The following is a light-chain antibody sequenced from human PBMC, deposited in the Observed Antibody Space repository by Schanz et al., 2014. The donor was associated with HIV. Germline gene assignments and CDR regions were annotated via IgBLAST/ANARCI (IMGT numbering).Light chain of an antibody. CDR2: DVS. J-gene: IGLJ1*01. CDR1: SSDVGGYNY. V-gene: IGLV2-14*03. Sequence: QSALTQPASVSGSPGQSITISCTGTSSDVGGYNYVSWYQQHPGKAPKLMIYDVSNRPSGVSNRFSGSKSGNTASLTISGLQAEDEADYYCCSYAGSTTFYVFATGTK. CDR3: CSYAGSTTFYV.